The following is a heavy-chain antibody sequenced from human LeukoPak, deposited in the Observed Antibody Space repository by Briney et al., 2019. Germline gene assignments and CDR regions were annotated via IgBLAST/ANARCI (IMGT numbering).Heavy chain of an antibody. Sequence: ASVKVSCKASGYTFTGYYMHWVRQAPGQGLEWMGWINPNSGGTNYAQKFQGRVTMTGDTSISTAYMELSRLRSDDTAVYYCARDLLGSTYYYDSSGYCVYWGQGTLVTVSS. CDR3: ARDLLGSTYYYDSSGYCVY. V-gene: IGHV1-2*02. CDR1: GYTFTGYY. D-gene: IGHD3-22*01. CDR2: INPNSGGT. J-gene: IGHJ4*02.